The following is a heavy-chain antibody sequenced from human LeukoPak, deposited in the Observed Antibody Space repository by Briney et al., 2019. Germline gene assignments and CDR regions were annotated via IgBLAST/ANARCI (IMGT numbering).Heavy chain of an antibody. D-gene: IGHD1-14*01. CDR1: GGSISSYY. CDR3: ARVPDYYYYYMDV. J-gene: IGHJ6*03. V-gene: IGHV4-59*01. Sequence: SETLSLTCTVSGGSISSYYWSWIRQPPGKGLEWIGYIYYSGSTNYNPSLKSRVTISVDTSKNQFSLKLSSVTAADTAVYYCARVPDYYYYYMDVWGKGTTVTVSS. CDR2: IYYSGST.